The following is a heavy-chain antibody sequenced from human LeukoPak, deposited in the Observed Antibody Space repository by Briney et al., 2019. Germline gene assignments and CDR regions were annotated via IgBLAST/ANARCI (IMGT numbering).Heavy chain of an antibody. J-gene: IGHJ6*02. CDR2: ISSSGSTI. CDR3: ARAQSTMVRGVITDPYYYYGMDV. CDR1: GFTFGDYY. D-gene: IGHD3-10*01. Sequence: GSLRLSCAASGFTFGDYYMSWIRQAPGKGLEWVSYISSSGSTIYYADSVKGRFTISRDNAKNSLYLQMNSLRAEDTAVYYCARAQSTMVRGVITDPYYYYGMDVWGQGTTVTVSS. V-gene: IGHV3-11*01.